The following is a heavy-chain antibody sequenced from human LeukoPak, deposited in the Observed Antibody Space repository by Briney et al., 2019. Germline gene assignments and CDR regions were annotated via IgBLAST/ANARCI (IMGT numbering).Heavy chain of an antibody. CDR3: ARELPGAAFDY. D-gene: IGHD1-26*01. V-gene: IGHV3-30-3*01. J-gene: IGHJ4*02. Sequence: GGSLRLSCAASGFTFSSYAMHWVRQAPGKGLEWVAVISYDGSNKYYADSVKGRFTISRDNSKNTLYLQMNSLRAEDTAVYYCARELPGAAFDYWGQGTLVTVSS. CDR2: ISYDGSNK. CDR1: GFTFSSYA.